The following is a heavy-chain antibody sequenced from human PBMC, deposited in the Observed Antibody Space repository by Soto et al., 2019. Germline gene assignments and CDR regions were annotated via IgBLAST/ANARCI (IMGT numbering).Heavy chain of an antibody. CDR3: ARLWSWGYSRRYGEACDT. D-gene: IGHD3-22*01. CDR1: GGSIGSRSHY. J-gene: IGHJ3*02. CDR2: VYYSGST. Sequence: HSETLSLTCIVSGGSIGSRSHYWGWIRQPPGKGLEWIGSVYYSGSTYYNPSLKSRVTIFVDTSKIQFSLKLSSVTAADTAVYYFARLWSWGYSRRYGEACDTCVQVTMVTLS. V-gene: IGHV4-39*01.